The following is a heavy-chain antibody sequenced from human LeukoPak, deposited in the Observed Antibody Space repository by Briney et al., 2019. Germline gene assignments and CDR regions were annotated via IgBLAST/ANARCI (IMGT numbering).Heavy chain of an antibody. CDR3: ATDCSSTSCYYSGYVPLGY. Sequence: GASVTVSCKVSGYTLTELSMHWVRQAPGKGLEWMGGFDPEDGETIYAQKFQGRVTMTEDTSTDTAYMELSSLSSEDTAVYYCATDCSSTSCYYSGYVPLGYWGQGTLVTVSS. CDR2: FDPEDGET. V-gene: IGHV1-24*01. D-gene: IGHD2-2*01. J-gene: IGHJ4*02. CDR1: GYTLTELS.